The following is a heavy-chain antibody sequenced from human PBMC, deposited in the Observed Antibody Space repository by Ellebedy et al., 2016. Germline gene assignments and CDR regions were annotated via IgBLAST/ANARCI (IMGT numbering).Heavy chain of an antibody. D-gene: IGHD5-12*01. V-gene: IGHV4-39*07. Sequence: SETLSLXCTVSGGSISSSSYYWGWIRQPPGKGLEWIGSIYYSGSTYYNLSLKSRVTISVDTSKNQFSLKLSSVTAADTAVYYCARGRGGPRWIRATTPFDPWGQGTLVTVSS. J-gene: IGHJ5*02. CDR1: GGSISSSSYY. CDR3: ARGRGGPRWIRATTPFDP. CDR2: IYYSGST.